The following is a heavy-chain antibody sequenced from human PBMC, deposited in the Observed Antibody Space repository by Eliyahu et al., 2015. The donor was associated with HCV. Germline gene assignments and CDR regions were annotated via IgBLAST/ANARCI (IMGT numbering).Heavy chain of an antibody. V-gene: IGHV5-51*01. J-gene: IGHJ4*02. D-gene: IGHD3-22*01. CDR2: IXPGNFES. CDR3: ARHLNYHDSTGYFYADY. Sequence: EVQLVQSGAEVKKPGESLKISCKGSGYSFTSYWIAWVRXVPGKGLEWMGVIXPGNFESRWRPSFQGQVTMSVDKSISTAYLQWSSLEASDTAMYYCARHLNYHDSTGYFYADYWGRGTLVTVSS. CDR1: GYSFTSYW.